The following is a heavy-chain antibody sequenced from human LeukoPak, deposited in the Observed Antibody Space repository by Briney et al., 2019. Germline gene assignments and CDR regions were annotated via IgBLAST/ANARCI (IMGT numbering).Heavy chain of an antibody. CDR2: IKQDGSEK. CDR1: GFTFSSYW. Sequence: GGSLRVSCAASGFTFSSYWMSWVRQAPGKGLEWVANIKQDGSEKYYVDSVKGRFTISRDNAKNSLYLQMNSLRAEDTAVYYCASEPYYYYYYGMDVWGQGTTVTVSS. J-gene: IGHJ6*02. V-gene: IGHV3-7*01. CDR3: ASEPYYYYYYGMDV.